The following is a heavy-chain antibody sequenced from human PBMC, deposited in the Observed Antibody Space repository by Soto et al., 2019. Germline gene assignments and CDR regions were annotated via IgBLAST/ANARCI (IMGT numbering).Heavy chain of an antibody. CDR1: GGSITSNW. D-gene: IGHD1-26*01. CDR3: VRSVYYRFDP. CDR2: MHHSGRT. V-gene: IGHV4-4*02. J-gene: IGHJ5*02. Sequence: QVQLQESGPGLVKPSETLSLTCAVSGGSITSNWWSWVRQSPGKGLEWIGEMHHSGRTSYTPSLTIRLVTSVAVSTSQSSLKRTAVTAADTALYNCVRSVYYRFDPLGQGALVTVSS.